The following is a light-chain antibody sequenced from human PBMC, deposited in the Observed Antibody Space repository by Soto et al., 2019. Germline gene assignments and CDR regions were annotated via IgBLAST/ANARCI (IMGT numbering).Light chain of an antibody. CDR1: QSVNNN. J-gene: IGKJ4*01. CDR3: QQRSNWPLT. CDR2: LAS. V-gene: IGKV3-15*01. Sequence: EVVMTQSPETLSVSPGERATLSCRASQSVNNNLAWYQKKPGQYPSILFYLASTRAPGIPARFSGSGSGTDFSLTISRLETEDFAVYYCQQRSNWPLTVGGGTKVDIK.